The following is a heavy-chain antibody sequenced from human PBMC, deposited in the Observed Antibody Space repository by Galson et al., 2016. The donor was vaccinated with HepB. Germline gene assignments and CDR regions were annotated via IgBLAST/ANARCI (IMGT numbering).Heavy chain of an antibody. V-gene: IGHV3-23*01. CDR1: RFTFGSYA. Sequence: SLRLSCAVSRFTFGSYAMSWVRQAPGKGLEWVSSISDNAGSTYYADSVKGRFTISRDNTKNSLYLEMNSLRDEDTAVYYCARDDYFRLGYWGQGTLVTVSS. J-gene: IGHJ4*02. CDR2: ISDNAGST. CDR3: ARDDYFRLGY. D-gene: IGHD3-16*01.